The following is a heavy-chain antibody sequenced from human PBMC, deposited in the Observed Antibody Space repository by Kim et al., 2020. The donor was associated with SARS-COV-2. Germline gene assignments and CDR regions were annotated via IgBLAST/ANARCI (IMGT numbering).Heavy chain of an antibody. J-gene: IGHJ5*02. CDR1: GGSFSGYY. D-gene: IGHD4-4*01. V-gene: IGHV4-34*01. CDR3: ARGGDYSNYWFDP. CDR2: INHSGST. Sequence: SETLSLICAVYGGSFSGYYWSWIRQPPGKGLEWIGEINHSGSTNYNPSLKSRVTISVDTSKNQFSLKLSSVTAADTAVYYCARGGDYSNYWFDPWGQGTL.